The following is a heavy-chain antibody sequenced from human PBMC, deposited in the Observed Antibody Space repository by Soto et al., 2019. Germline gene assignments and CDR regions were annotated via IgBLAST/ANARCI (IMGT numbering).Heavy chain of an antibody. V-gene: IGHV4-31*03. J-gene: IGHJ5*02. D-gene: IGHD3-22*01. CDR1: GGSISSGDYY. CDR3: ARRDRSGFSYWLDT. CDR2: IYFSGTT. Sequence: QVQLQESGPGLVKPSQPLSLTCTVSGGSISSGDYYWSWIRQHPGKGLEWIGTIYFSGTTYYKPSLKSRVTISVDTSKSQFSLKLSSVTAADTAVYYCARRDRSGFSYWLDTWGQGTLVTVSS.